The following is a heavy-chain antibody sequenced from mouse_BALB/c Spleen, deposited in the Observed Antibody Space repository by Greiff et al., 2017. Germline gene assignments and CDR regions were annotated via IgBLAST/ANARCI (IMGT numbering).Heavy chain of an antibody. D-gene: IGHD2-1*01. CDR2: IYPGDGDT. V-gene: IGHV1-80*01. CDR1: GYAFSSYW. Sequence: QVQLKQSGAELVRPGSSVKISCKASGYAFSSYWMNWVKQRPGQGLEWIGQIYPGDGDTNYNGKFKGKATLTADKSSSTAYMQLSSLTSEDSAVYFCARDGNYYAMDYWGQGTSVTVSS. J-gene: IGHJ4*01. CDR3: ARDGNYYAMDY.